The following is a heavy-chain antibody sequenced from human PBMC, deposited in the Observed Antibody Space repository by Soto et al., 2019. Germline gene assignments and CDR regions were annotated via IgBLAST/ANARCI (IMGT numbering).Heavy chain of an antibody. CDR3: ARVQVSGTIEIGFSV. CDR2: IYPTFHSP. D-gene: IGHD1-26*01. CDR1: GDTFSHYY. Sequence: QVQLVQSGAEVKKPGASVKISCKASGDTFSHYYMHWVRQAPGQGLEWMSIIYPTFHSPTYSENFQDRLTVTSHASTLTVYMELSSLKSEDTAVYYCARVQVSGTIEIGFSVWGQGTLVSVSS. V-gene: IGHV1-46*01. J-gene: IGHJ3*01.